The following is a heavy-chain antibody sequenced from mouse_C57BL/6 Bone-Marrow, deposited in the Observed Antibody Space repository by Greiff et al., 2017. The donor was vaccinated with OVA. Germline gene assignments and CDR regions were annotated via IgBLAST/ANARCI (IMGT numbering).Heavy chain of an antibody. J-gene: IGHJ2*01. CDR1: GYTFTSYW. CDR2: IYPGSGST. V-gene: IGHV1-55*01. Sequence: QVHVKQPGAELVKPGASVKMSCKASGYTFTSYWITWVKQRPGQGLEWIGDIYPGSGSTNYNEKFKSKATLTVDTSSSTAYMQLSSLTSEDSAVYYCASRTGRGDYWGQGTTLTVSS. CDR3: ASRTGRGDY. D-gene: IGHD4-1*01.